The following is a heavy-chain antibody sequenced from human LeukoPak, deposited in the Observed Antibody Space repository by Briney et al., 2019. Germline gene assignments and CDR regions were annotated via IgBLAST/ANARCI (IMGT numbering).Heavy chain of an antibody. CDR3: ARDQPYYYGMDV. J-gene: IGHJ6*02. CDR2: MSYDGSNK. V-gene: IGHV3-30-3*01. CDR1: GFTFSSYA. Sequence: PGRSLRLSCAASGFTFSSYAMHWVRQAPGKGLEWVAVMSYDGSNKYYADSVKGRFTISRDNSKNTLYLRMNSLRAEDTAVYYCARDQPYYYGMDVWGQGTTVTVSS.